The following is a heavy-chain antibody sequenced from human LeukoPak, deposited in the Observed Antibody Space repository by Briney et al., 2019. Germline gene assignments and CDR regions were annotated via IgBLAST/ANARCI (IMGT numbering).Heavy chain of an antibody. CDR2: ISSSGTYI. CDR3: ARDHGGYGDFDY. D-gene: IGHD4-17*01. V-gene: IGHV3-21*01. Sequence: GGSLRLSCAASGFTFSTYNMNWVRQAPGKGLAWVSSISSSGTYIYYADSVKGRFTTSRDNAKNSLYLQMNSLRAEDTAVYYCARDHGGYGDFDYWGQGALVTVSS. CDR1: GFTFSTYN. J-gene: IGHJ4*02.